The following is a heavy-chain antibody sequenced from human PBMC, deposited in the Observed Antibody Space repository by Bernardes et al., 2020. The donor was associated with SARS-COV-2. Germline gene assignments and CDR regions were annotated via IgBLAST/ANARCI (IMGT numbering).Heavy chain of an antibody. CDR3: SRTTASYLAVDY. CDR2: ISSDSSHT. Sequence: VGSLRRSCAASGFPFSDHYMSWIRQAPGKGLEWVSYISSDSSHTNYADSVKGRFTISRDNAKNSLYLQMNSLRAEDTAIYYCSRTTASYLAVDYWGQGTLVTVSS. V-gene: IGHV3-11*03. J-gene: IGHJ4*02. CDR1: GFPFSDHY. D-gene: IGHD1-26*01.